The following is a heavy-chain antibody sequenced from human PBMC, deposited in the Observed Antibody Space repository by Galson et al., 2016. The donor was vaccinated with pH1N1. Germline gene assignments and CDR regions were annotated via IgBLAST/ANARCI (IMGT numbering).Heavy chain of an antibody. CDR1: GFRFSSYG. Sequence: SLRLSCAASGFRFSSYGMHWVRQAPGKGLVWVSRINRDGGSAIYADSVKGRLTISRDNAKNTLYLQMNSLRAEDTAVYYCATGEGYYFDYWGQGTLVTVSS. CDR2: INRDGGSA. V-gene: IGHV3-74*01. D-gene: IGHD7-27*01. CDR3: ATGEGYYFDY. J-gene: IGHJ4*02.